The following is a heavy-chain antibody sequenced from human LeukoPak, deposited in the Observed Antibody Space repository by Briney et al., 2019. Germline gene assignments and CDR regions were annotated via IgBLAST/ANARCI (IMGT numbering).Heavy chain of an antibody. V-gene: IGHV3-48*01. CDR2: VSTSTTTI. CDR1: GFTFSSYS. Sequence: PGGSLRLSCEASGFTFSSYSMNWVRQAPGKGLEWISYVSTSTTTIYYANSAKGRFTISRDNAKKSLYLQMNSLRAEDTAVYYCAKKASSSDYDFWSGYAVDYWGQGTLVTVSS. CDR3: AKKASSSDYDFWSGYAVDY. D-gene: IGHD3-3*01. J-gene: IGHJ4*02.